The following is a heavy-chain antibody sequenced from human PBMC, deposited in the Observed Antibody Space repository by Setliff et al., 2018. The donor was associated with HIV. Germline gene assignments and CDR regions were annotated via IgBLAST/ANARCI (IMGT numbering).Heavy chain of an antibody. Sequence: GASVKVSCKASGYSFTNYGISWVRQAPGQGLEWMGWISSYNDNTNYALNLQGRVTMTTDTSTSTAYMELRSLRSDDTAVYYCARNPQPTGTPDYHYYYYMDVWGKGTTVTVSS. CDR2: ISSYNDNT. D-gene: IGHD1-1*01. CDR3: ARNPQPTGTPDYHYYYYMDV. J-gene: IGHJ6*03. CDR1: GYSFTNYG. V-gene: IGHV1-18*01.